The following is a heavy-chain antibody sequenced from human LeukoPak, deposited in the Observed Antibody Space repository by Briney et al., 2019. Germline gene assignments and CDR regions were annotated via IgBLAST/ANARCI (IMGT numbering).Heavy chain of an antibody. V-gene: IGHV3-11*06. CDR1: GFTFSDYY. J-gene: IGHJ4*02. CDR2: ISSSSSYT. CDR3: ARERSQALGSFDY. Sequence: PGGSLRLSCAASGFTFSDYYMSWIRQAPGKGLEWVSYISSSSSYTNYADSVKGRFTISRDNAKNSLYLQMNSLRAEDTAVYYCARERSQALGSFDYWGQGTLVTVSS. D-gene: IGHD3-10*01.